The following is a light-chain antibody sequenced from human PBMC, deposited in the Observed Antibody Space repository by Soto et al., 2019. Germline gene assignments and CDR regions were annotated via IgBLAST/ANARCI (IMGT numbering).Light chain of an antibody. CDR2: DAS. Sequence: EIVLTQSPGALSLSPGERATLSCRASQSVSSSYLAWYQQKPGQAPRLLIYDASNRATGIPARFSGSGSGTDFTLTISSLEPEDFAVYYCQQRSIWPVFGGGTKVHIK. CDR1: QSVSSSY. CDR3: QQRSIWPV. J-gene: IGKJ4*01. V-gene: IGKV3D-20*02.